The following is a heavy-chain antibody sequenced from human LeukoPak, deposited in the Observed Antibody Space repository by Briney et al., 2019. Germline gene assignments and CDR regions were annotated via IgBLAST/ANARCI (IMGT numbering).Heavy chain of an antibody. CDR3: VTKEPSTSGWSY. V-gene: IGHV3-21*01. CDR1: GFTFSSYS. D-gene: IGHD6-19*01. CDR2: ISRTGSHI. J-gene: IGHJ4*02. Sequence: GGSLRLSCEASGFTFSSYSMYWVRQAPGKGLDWVSYISRTGSHIYYTDSVKGRFTISRDNAKNSLSLQMNDLRAEDTGVYYCVTKEPSTSGWSYWGQGTLVTVSS.